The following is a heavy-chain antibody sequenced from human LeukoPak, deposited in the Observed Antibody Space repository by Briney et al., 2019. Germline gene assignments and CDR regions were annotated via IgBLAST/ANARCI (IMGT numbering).Heavy chain of an antibody. V-gene: IGHV3-30*18. CDR1: GFTFSSYG. D-gene: IGHD6-19*01. Sequence: GGSLRLSCAASGFTFSSYGMHWVRQAPGKGLEWVAVISYDGNNKYYADSVKGRFTISRDNSKNTLYLQMNSLRAEDTAVYYCAKTPLSSGWFIDYWGQGTLVTVSS. CDR2: ISYDGNNK. CDR3: AKTPLSSGWFIDY. J-gene: IGHJ4*02.